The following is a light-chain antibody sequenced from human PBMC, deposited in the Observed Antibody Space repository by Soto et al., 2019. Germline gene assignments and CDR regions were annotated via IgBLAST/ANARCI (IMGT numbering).Light chain of an antibody. J-gene: IGKJ1*01. Sequence: IQMTQSPSSLSASAGDRVTITCRASETIRGYLNWYRQKAGKSPELLLYAASTLQTGVPSRFSGAGSGTEFTLTISALQSEDFATYFCQQTFGTPRTFGQGTKLYIK. CDR3: QQTFGTPRT. V-gene: IGKV1-39*01. CDR1: ETIRGY. CDR2: AAS.